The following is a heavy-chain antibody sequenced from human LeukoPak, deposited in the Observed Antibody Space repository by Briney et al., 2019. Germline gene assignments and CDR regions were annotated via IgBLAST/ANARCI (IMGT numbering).Heavy chain of an antibody. Sequence: GRSLRLSCAASGFTFDDYAMHWVRQAPGKGLEWVSGISWNSGSIGYADSVKGRFTISRDNAKNSLYLQMNSLRAEDMALYYCAKGNGTENWGQGTLVTVSS. D-gene: IGHD3/OR15-3a*01. J-gene: IGHJ4*02. CDR1: GFTFDDYA. V-gene: IGHV3-9*03. CDR3: AKGNGTEN. CDR2: ISWNSGSI.